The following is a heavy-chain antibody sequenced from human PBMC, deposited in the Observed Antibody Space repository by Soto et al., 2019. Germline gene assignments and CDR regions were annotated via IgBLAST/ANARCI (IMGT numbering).Heavy chain of an antibody. CDR1: GGSFSGYY. D-gene: IGHD2-15*01. CDR3: ARGPLSARRWYAFDI. Sequence: PSETLSLTCAVYGGSFSGYYWSWIRQPPGKGLEWIGEINHSGSTNYNPSLESRVTISVDTSKNQFSLKLSSVTAADTAVYYCARGPLSARRWYAFDIWGQGTMVTVSS. CDR2: INHSGST. V-gene: IGHV4-34*01. J-gene: IGHJ3*02.